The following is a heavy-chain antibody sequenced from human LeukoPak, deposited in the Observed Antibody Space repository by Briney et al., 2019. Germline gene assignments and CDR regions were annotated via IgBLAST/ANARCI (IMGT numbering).Heavy chain of an antibody. J-gene: IGHJ4*02. V-gene: IGHV3-21*01. CDR1: GCTFSSYS. CDR2: ISNSRSYI. Sequence: PGGSLRLSCAASGCTFSSYSMNWVRQAPGKGLEWVSSISNSRSYIYYADSVKGRFTISRDNAKKSLYLQMNSLRAEDTAVYYCARVISHCGGDCNYFDYWGQGTLVTVSS. D-gene: IGHD2-21*01. CDR3: ARVISHCGGDCNYFDY.